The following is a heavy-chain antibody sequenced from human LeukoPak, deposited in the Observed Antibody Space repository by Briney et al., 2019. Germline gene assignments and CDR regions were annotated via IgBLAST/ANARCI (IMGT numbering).Heavy chain of an antibody. D-gene: IGHD1-7*01. V-gene: IGHV1-69*01. J-gene: IGHJ6*03. CDR3: ARVDNWNYGYYYYYMDV. CDR1: GGTFSSYA. Sequence: ASVKVSCKASGGTFSSYAISWVRQAPGQGLEWMGGIIPIFGTANYAQKFQGRVTITADESTSTAYMELSSLRSEDTAVYYCARVDNWNYGYYYYYMDVWGKGTTVTVSS. CDR2: IIPIFGTA.